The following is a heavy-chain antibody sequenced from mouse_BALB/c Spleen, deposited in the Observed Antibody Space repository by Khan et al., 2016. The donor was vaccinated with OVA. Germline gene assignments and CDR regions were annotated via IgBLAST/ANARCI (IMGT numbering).Heavy chain of an antibody. CDR2: IWGDGST. V-gene: IGHV2-6-7*01. D-gene: IGHD1-2*01. CDR3: ARELRLGGFAY. CDR1: GFSLNDFR. J-gene: IGHJ3*01. Sequence: VQLQESGPGLAAPSQSLSITCSVSGFSLNDFRVNWVRQPTGEGLEWLGMIWGDGSTDYNSALKSRLSISKDKSKSQVFLKMNSLQTDDTARDYCARELRLGGFAYWGQGTLVTVSA.